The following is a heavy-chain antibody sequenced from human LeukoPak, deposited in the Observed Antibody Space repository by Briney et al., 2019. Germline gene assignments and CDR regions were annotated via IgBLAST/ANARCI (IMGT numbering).Heavy chain of an antibody. CDR1: GGSISSYY. V-gene: IGHV4-59*08. D-gene: IGHD6-13*01. CDR2: IFYSANP. Sequence: SETLSLTCTVSGGSISSYYWSWVWQPPRKGLGWVANIFYSANPNYTPYLKSRVTISFDTSKTHFSLKPSSVTAAATAVYYCARVGHIAAAGSYDYWGQGTLVTVSS. J-gene: IGHJ4*02. CDR3: ARVGHIAAAGSYDY.